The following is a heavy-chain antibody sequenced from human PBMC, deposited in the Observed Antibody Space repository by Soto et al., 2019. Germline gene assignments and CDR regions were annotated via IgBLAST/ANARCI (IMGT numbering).Heavy chain of an antibody. Sequence: PGGSLRLSCAASGFTFSNYWMTWVRQAPGKGLEWVANIIKDGSEKSYVDSVKGRFTISRDNAKNSLYLEMNSLTTDDTAVYFYARSLWSPYFYYGLDVWGHGTTVTVSS. CDR2: IIKDGSEK. CDR3: ARSLWSPYFYYGLDV. D-gene: IGHD2-21*01. V-gene: IGHV3-7*03. CDR1: GFTFSNYW. J-gene: IGHJ6*02.